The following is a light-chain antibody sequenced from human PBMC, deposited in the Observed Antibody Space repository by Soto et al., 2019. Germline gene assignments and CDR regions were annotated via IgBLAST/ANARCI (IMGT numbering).Light chain of an antibody. CDR3: QHYGSSPRT. CDR2: GAS. J-gene: IGKJ1*01. CDR1: QGVSGSY. V-gene: IGKV3-20*01. Sequence: EIVLTQSPGTLSLSPGERATLSCRASQGVSGSYLAWYQQKPGQAPRLLIYGASSRATGIPNRFSGSESGTDFTLTISRLEPEDFAVYYCQHYGSSPRTFGQGTKEEIK.